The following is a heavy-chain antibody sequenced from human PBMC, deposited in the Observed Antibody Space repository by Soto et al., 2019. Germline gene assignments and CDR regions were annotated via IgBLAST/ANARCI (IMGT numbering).Heavy chain of an antibody. Sequence: GGSLRLSCAASGFTFSSYAMSWVRQAPGKGLEWVSAISGSGGSTHYADSVKGRFTISRDNSKNTLYLQMNSLRAEDTAVYYCAKDRNDYRIYFDYWGQGTLVTVSS. CDR2: ISGSGGST. V-gene: IGHV3-23*01. CDR1: GFTFSSYA. CDR3: AKDRNDYRIYFDY. J-gene: IGHJ4*02. D-gene: IGHD1-1*01.